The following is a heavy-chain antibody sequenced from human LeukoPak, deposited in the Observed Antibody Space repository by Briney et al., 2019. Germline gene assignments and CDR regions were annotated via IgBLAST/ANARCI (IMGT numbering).Heavy chain of an antibody. CDR3: ARDPAGHGRYFDY. CDR1: GASISNYY. CDR2: IHTSGTT. J-gene: IGHJ4*02. V-gene: IGHV4-4*07. Sequence: SEALSLTCTVSGASISNYYWSWIRQSAGAGLECIGRIHTSGTTYYNPSLKSRVSMSVDTSNNKFSLRLNSVTAADTAVYYCARDPAGHGRYFDYWGQGALVTVSS. D-gene: IGHD1-14*01.